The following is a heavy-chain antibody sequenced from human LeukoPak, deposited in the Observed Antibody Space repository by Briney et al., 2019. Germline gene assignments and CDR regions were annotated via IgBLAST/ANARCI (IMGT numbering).Heavy chain of an antibody. CDR2: INPSGGST. V-gene: IGHV1-46*01. CDR3: ARDQEAFDY. CDR1: GYTFTSYY. J-gene: IGHJ4*02. Sequence: VASVKVSCKASGYTFTSYYMLWVRQAPGQGLEWMGIINPSGGSTSYAQKFQGRVTMTRDTSTSTVHMELSGLRSEDTAVYYCARDQEAFDYWGQGTLVTVSS.